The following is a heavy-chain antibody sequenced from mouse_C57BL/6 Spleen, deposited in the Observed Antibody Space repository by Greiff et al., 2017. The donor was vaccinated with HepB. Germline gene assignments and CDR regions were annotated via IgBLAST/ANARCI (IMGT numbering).Heavy chain of an antibody. CDR3: ARRTTVVAGGAMDY. CDR1: GYTFTSYW. V-gene: IGHV1-50*01. Sequence: VQLQQPGAELVKPGASVKLSCKASGYTFTSYWMQWVKQRPGQGLEWIGEIDPSDSYTNYHQKFKGKATLTVDTSSSTAYMQLSSLTSEDSAVYYCARRTTVVAGGAMDYWGQGTSVTVSS. J-gene: IGHJ4*01. CDR2: IDPSDSYT. D-gene: IGHD1-1*01.